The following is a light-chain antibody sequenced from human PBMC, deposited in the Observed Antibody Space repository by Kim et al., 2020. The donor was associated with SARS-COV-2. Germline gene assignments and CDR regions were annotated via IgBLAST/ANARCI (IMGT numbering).Light chain of an antibody. CDR2: DAS. Sequence: PGDRATPSCRASQTIDTYLAWYQQRPGQAPRLLVYDASNRATGVPDRFSGSGSGTDFTLTISSLEPEDFSIYYCQQRNSWPPAVTFGGGTKVDIK. J-gene: IGKJ4*01. V-gene: IGKV3-11*01. CDR3: QQRNSWPPAVT. CDR1: QTIDTY.